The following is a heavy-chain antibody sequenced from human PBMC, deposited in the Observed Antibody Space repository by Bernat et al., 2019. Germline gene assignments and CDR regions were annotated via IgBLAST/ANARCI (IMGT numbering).Heavy chain of an antibody. CDR1: GFSFSDSS. Sequence: QVQLVQSGAEVKKPGASVKVPCRASGFSFSDSSIHWVRQAPGQRLEWMGWINTGNGATKYSQTFQGRVTITRDASANTVYMDLSSLGSEDTAVYFCVRGRWVSHKTDYYLDYWGLGTLVTVSS. V-gene: IGHV1-3*04. CDR3: VRGRWVSHKTDYYLDY. CDR2: INTGNGAT. D-gene: IGHD3-10*01. J-gene: IGHJ4*02.